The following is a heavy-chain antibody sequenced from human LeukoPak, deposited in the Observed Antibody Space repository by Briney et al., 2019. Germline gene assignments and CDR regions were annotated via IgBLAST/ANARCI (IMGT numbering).Heavy chain of an antibody. D-gene: IGHD5-24*01. V-gene: IGHV1-69*05. J-gene: IGHJ3*02. CDR3: ARDGPYRRDGYNFIAFDI. CDR1: GGTFISYA. Sequence: AVKVSCKASGGTFISYAISWVRQAPGQGGEWMGRIIPIFGTANYAQKFQGRVTITTDESTSTAYMELSSLRSEDTAVYYCARDGPYRRDGYNFIAFDIWGQGTMVTVSS. CDR2: IIPIFGTA.